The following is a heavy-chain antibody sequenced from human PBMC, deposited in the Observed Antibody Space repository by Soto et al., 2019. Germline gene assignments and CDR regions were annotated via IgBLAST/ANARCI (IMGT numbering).Heavy chain of an antibody. D-gene: IGHD6-19*01. V-gene: IGHV1-2*04. CDR1: GYTLTGYY. Sequence: ASVKVSCKASGYTLTGYYMHWVRQAPGQGLEWMGWINPNSGGTNYAQKFQGWVTMTRDTSISTAYMELSRLRSDDSAVYYCARDLTAVAGTMDVWGQGTTVTVSS. CDR3: ARDLTAVAGTMDV. CDR2: INPNSGGT. J-gene: IGHJ6*02.